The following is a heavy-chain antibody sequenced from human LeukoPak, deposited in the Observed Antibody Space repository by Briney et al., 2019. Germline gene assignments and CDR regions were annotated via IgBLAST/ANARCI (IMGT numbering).Heavy chain of an antibody. CDR3: AKDLTPYYGSGRLKAIFDY. V-gene: IGHV3-23*01. J-gene: IGHJ4*02. CDR1: KFTFSSYA. CDR2: ISGSGGST. D-gene: IGHD3-10*01. Sequence: PGGSLRLSCAASKFTFSSYAMSWVRQAPGKGLEWVSAISGSGGSTYYADSVKGRFTISRDNSKNTLYLQMNSLRAEDTAVYYCAKDLTPYYGSGRLKAIFDYWGQGTLVTVSS.